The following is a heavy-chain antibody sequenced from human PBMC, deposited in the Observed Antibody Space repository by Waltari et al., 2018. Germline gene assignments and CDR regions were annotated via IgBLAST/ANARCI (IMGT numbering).Heavy chain of an antibody. CDR2: INHSGST. Sequence: QVQLQQRGAGLLKPSETLSTTCAVYGGSFSGYYWRWLRQPPGKGLAWIGEINHSGSTNYNPSLKSRVTISVDTSKNQFSLKLSSVTAADTAVYYCARFQAVAGTYYYYYYGMDVWGQGTTVTVSS. J-gene: IGHJ6*02. V-gene: IGHV4-34*01. D-gene: IGHD6-19*01. CDR3: ARFQAVAGTYYYYYYGMDV. CDR1: GGSFSGYY.